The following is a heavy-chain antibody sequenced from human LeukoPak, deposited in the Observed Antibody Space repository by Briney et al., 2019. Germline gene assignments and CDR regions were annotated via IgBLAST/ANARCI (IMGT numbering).Heavy chain of an antibody. CDR2: IYYSGST. V-gene: IGHV4-59*01. CDR3: ARTYSISSPFDY. J-gene: IGHJ4*02. D-gene: IGHD6-6*01. Sequence: SETLSLTCTVSGGSISSYFWTWIRQPPGKGLEWIGYIYYSGSTEYNPSLKSRVSISVDTSKNQFSLKLSSVTAADTAVYYCARTYSISSPFDYWGQGTLVTVSP. CDR1: GGSISSYF.